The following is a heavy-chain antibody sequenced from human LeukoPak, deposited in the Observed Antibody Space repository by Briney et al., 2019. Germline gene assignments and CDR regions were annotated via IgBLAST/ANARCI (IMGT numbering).Heavy chain of an antibody. CDR3: ARDGRNYYYYYMDV. CDR2: ISAYNGNT. J-gene: IGHJ6*03. Sequence: ASVTVSCKASGYTFTSYGISWVRQAPGQGLEWMGWISAYNGNTNYAQKLQGRVTMTTDTSTSTAYMELRSLRSDDTAVYYCARDGRNYYYYYMDVWGKGTTVTVSS. D-gene: IGHD2-15*01. V-gene: IGHV1-18*01. CDR1: GYTFTSYG.